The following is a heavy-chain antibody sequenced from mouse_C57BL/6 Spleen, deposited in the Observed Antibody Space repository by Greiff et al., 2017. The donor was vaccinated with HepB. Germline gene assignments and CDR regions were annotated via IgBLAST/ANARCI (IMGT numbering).Heavy chain of an antibody. D-gene: IGHD1-1*01. J-gene: IGHJ2*01. V-gene: IGHV1-52*01. Sequence: QVQLQQPGAELVRPGSSVKLSCKASGYTFTSYWMHWVKQRPIQGLEWIGNIDPSDSETHYNQKFKDKATLTVDKSSSTAYMQLSSLTYEDSAVYYCARYYYGSSLFDYWGQGTTLTVSS. CDR1: GYTFTSYW. CDR3: ARYYYGSSLFDY. CDR2: IDPSDSET.